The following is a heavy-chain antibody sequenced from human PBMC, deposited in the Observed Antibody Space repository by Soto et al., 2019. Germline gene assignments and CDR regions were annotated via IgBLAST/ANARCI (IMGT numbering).Heavy chain of an antibody. CDR2: IKEDGSDI. J-gene: IGHJ4*02. Sequence: EVHLVESGGDLVQPGGSLRLSCVASGFTFSSHWMTWVRQAPGKGLEWVANIKEDGSDIYYADSVKGRFNISRDNAKKSLYLQMNSLRAEDTAVYYCGRDSGTFHIDYWGQGTLVTVSS. V-gene: IGHV3-7*04. CDR1: GFTFSSHW. CDR3: GRDSGTFHIDY. D-gene: IGHD1-26*01.